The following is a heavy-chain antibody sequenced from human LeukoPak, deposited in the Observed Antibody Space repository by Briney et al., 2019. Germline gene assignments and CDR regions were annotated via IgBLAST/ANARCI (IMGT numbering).Heavy chain of an antibody. Sequence: ASVKVSCKASGYTSSNYGISWVRQAPGQGLEWMGRIHIYRGNTNYAQKFQGRVTMTTDTSTSTVYMEVRGLRSDDTAMYYCAGDVGSTVADSFDPWGQGTLVTVSS. J-gene: IGHJ5*02. CDR2: IHIYRGNT. CDR3: AGDVGSTVADSFDP. CDR1: GYTSSNYG. D-gene: IGHD2-15*01. V-gene: IGHV1-18*01.